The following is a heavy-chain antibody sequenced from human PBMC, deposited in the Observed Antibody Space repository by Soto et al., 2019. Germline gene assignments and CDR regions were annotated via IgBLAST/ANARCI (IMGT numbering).Heavy chain of an antibody. CDR2: VYYTGST. CDR1: GDSISTFY. J-gene: IGHJ4*02. D-gene: IGHD3-22*01. V-gene: IGHV4-59*01. CDR3: ARGRTVRNYADDSSDYFYFFDY. Sequence: PSETLSLTCTVSGDSISTFYLGWSRQSPLKGLECVGYVYYTGSTNYNPSLKRRVTISVDRSKNQFSLKLTSANAADTAVYYCARGRTVRNYADDSSDYFYFFDYWGQGTQVTVSS.